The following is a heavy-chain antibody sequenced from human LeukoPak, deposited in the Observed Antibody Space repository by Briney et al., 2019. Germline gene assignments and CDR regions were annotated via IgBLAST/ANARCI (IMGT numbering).Heavy chain of an antibody. J-gene: IGHJ6*03. CDR2: INHSGST. Sequence: SETLSLTCAVYGGSFSGYYWSWIRQPPGKGLEWIGEINHSGSTNYNPSLKSRVTISVDTSKNQFSLNLNSVTAADTAVYYCASFLPHSDYYYMDVWGKGTTVTVSS. V-gene: IGHV4-34*01. D-gene: IGHD2/OR15-2a*01. CDR1: GGSFSGYY. CDR3: ASFLPHSDYYYMDV.